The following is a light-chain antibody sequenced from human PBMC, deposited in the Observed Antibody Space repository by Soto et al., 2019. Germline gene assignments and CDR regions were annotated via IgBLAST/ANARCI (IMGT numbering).Light chain of an antibody. CDR2: ATS. CDR1: QGISNY. V-gene: IGKV1-27*01. J-gene: IGKJ2*01. Sequence: DIQMTQSPSSLYASVGDRVTITCRASQGISNYLAWYQQRPGKVPKLLIYATSTLQSGVPSRFSGSGSGTDFTLTISRLEPEDFAVYFCQQYGSSPPHNCGQGTKVDIK. CDR3: QQYGSSPPHN.